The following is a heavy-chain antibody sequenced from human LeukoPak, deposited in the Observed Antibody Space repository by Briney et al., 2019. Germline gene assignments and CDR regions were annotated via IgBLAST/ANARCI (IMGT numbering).Heavy chain of an antibody. CDR1: GFTFSGSA. Sequence: GGSLKLSCAASGFTFSGSAMHWVRQASGKGLEWVGRIRSKANSYATAYAASVKGRFTISRDDSKNTAYLQMNSLKTEDTAVYYCTSTIWFGELLSPDYWGQGTLVTVSS. D-gene: IGHD3-10*01. V-gene: IGHV3-73*01. CDR2: IRSKANSYAT. CDR3: TSTIWFGELLSPDY. J-gene: IGHJ4*02.